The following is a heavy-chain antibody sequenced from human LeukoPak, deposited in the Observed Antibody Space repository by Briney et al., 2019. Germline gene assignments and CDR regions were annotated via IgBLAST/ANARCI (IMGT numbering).Heavy chain of an antibody. V-gene: IGHV1-69*01. CDR3: ARDPQGKEWLPTSDP. CDR2: IIPIFGTA. D-gene: IGHD3-3*01. Sequence: GSSVKVSCKASGGTFSSYAISWVRQAPGQGLEWMGGIIPIFGTANYAQKFQGRVTITADESTSTAYMELSSLRSEDTAVYYCARDPQGKEWLPTSDPWGQGTLVTVSS. J-gene: IGHJ5*02. CDR1: GGTFSSYA.